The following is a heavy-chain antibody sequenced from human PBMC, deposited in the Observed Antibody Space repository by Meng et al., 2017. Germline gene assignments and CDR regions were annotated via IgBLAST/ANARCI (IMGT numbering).Heavy chain of an antibody. CDR2: ISGSGGST. V-gene: IGHV3-66*01. CDR3: ARDLGY. CDR1: GFTVSSNY. J-gene: IGHJ4*02. D-gene: IGHD3-16*01. Sequence: VHRLGSGVALVKPGGSLRPSCAASGFTVSSNYMSWVRQAPGKGLEWVSVISGSGGSTYYADSVKGRFTISRDNSKNTLYLQMNSLRAEDTAVYYCARDLGYWGQGTLVTVSS.